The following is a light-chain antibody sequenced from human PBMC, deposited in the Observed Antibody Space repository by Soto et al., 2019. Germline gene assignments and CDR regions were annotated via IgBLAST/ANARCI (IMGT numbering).Light chain of an antibody. CDR2: GAS. CDR1: QSVSSN. CDR3: QQYNNWPFG. Sequence: EIVMTQSPATLSVSPGERATLSCRASQSVSSNLAWYQQKPGQAPRLLIYGASTRATGIPARFSGSGSGTEFTLTISSLQSEDFALYYCQQYNNWPFGFGQGTRLEIK. J-gene: IGKJ5*01. V-gene: IGKV3-15*01.